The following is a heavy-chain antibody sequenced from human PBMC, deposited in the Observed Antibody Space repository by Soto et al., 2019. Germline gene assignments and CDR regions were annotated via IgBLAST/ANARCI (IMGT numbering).Heavy chain of an antibody. V-gene: IGHV4-30-4*01. CDR1: GGSISSSDYY. D-gene: IGHD3-9*01. J-gene: IGHJ4*02. CDR2: IYYSGST. CDR3: ARDENDYDILTGYLN. Sequence: SETLSLTCTVSGGSISSSDYYWSWIRQPPGKGLEWIGYIYYSGSTYYNPSLKSRVTISVDTSKNQFSLKLSSVTAADTAVYYCARDENDYDILTGYLNWGQGTLVTVSS.